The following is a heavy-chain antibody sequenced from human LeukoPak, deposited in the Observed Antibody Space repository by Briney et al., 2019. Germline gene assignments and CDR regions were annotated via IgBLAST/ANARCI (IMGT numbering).Heavy chain of an antibody. J-gene: IGHJ6*02. CDR2: IYCSGST. V-gene: IGHV4-59*01. CDR1: GGSISSYY. D-gene: IGHD4-17*01. Sequence: SETLSLTCTVSGGSISSYYWSWIRQPPGKGLEWIGYIYCSGSTNYNPSLKSRVTISVDTSKNQFSLKLSSVTAADTAVYYCARERAVTGHYYYYGVDVWGQGITVTVSS. CDR3: ARERAVTGHYYYYGVDV.